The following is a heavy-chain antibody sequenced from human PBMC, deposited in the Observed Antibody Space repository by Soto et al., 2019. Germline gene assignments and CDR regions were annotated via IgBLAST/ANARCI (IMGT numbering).Heavy chain of an antibody. CDR1: GGTFKNFN. D-gene: IGHD7-27*01. Sequence: QVQLVQSGAEVKKPGSSVKVSCKASGGTFKNFNFNWVRQAPGQGLEWMGGIIPMFGTADYAQWFQGRVTITADDSTSTAYMELSSLRSEDTAVYYCARDETGDSYYYYYGMDVWGQGTTVTVSS. V-gene: IGHV1-69*01. CDR3: ARDETGDSYYYYYGMDV. J-gene: IGHJ6*02. CDR2: IIPMFGTA.